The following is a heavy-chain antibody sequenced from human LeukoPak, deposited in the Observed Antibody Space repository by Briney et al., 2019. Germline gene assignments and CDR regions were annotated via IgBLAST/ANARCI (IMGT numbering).Heavy chain of an antibody. J-gene: IGHJ3*02. Sequence: GGSLRLSCAASGFTFRDYDMHWVRQTPGRGLEWVSAIGIGDDTHYPDSVKGRFTISRENAKNSLYLQMSSLRDGDTAMYYCVRGGIRVSGIDAFDIWGHGTMVIVSS. CDR1: GFTFRDYD. CDR2: IGIGDDT. V-gene: IGHV3-13*01. CDR3: VRGGIRVSGIDAFDI. D-gene: IGHD5/OR15-5a*01.